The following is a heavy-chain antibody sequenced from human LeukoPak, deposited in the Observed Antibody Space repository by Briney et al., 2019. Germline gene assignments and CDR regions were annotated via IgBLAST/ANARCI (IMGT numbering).Heavy chain of an antibody. CDR1: GGSFSGYY. D-gene: IGHD3-22*01. Sequence: SETLSLTCAVYGGSFSGYYRSWIRQPPGKGLEWIGEINHSGSTNYNPSLKSRVTISVDTSKNQFSLKLSSVTAADTAVYYCARGFMRYYYDSSGPYYFDYWGQGTLVTVSS. CDR3: ARGFMRYYYDSSGPYYFDY. CDR2: INHSGST. J-gene: IGHJ4*02. V-gene: IGHV4-34*01.